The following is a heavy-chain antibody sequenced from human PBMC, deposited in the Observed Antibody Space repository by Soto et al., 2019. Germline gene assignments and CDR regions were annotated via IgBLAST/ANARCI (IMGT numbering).Heavy chain of an antibody. CDR2: IRSKAYGGTT. V-gene: IGHV3-49*04. CDR1: GFTFGDYA. J-gene: IGHJ6*02. D-gene: IGHD6-13*01. Sequence: GGSLRLSCTASGFTFGDYAMSWVRQAPGKGLEWVGFIRSKAYGGTTEYAASVKGRFTISRDDSKSIAYLQMNRMKTEDTAVYYCTRVGQQLVVKVVYYYYGMDVWGQGNTVTLSS. CDR3: TRVGQQLVVKVVYYYYGMDV.